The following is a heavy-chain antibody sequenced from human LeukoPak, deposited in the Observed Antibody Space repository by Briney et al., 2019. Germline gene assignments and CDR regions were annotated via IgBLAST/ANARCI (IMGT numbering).Heavy chain of an antibody. D-gene: IGHD3-10*01. J-gene: IGHJ4*02. CDR2: IKPDGSST. Sequence: GGSLRLFCAACGFNFSTSWMHGVRQAPGKGLVWVSRIKPDGSSTSYADFVKGLVTISRDNAKNTLSLQMSSLRAEDTAVYYCARRGYPFYWAQGTLVCVSS. CDR3: ARRGYPFY. V-gene: IGHV3-74*01. CDR1: GFNFSTSW.